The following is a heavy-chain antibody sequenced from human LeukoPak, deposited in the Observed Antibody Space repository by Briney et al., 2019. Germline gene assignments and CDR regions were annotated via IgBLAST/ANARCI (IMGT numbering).Heavy chain of an antibody. Sequence: PSETLSLTCAVYGGSFSGYYWSWIRQPPGKGLEWIGEINHSGSTNYNPSLKSRVTISVDTSKNQFSLKLSSVTAADTAVYYCARGGGLQLWTIPIDYWGQGTLVTVSS. D-gene: IGHD5-18*01. CDR2: INHSGST. CDR3: ARGGGLQLWTIPIDY. CDR1: GGSFSGYY. J-gene: IGHJ4*02. V-gene: IGHV4-34*01.